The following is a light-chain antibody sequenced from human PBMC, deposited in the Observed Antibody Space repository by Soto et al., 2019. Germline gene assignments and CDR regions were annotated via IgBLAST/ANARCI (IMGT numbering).Light chain of an antibody. Sequence: SYELTQPPSVSASPGQTARITCSGDALPKQYAHWYQQKPGQAPVLVIYKDSERPSGIPERFSGSSSGTTVTLTISGVQAEDEADYYCQSVDSSGTYVFGTGTKLTVL. J-gene: IGLJ1*01. V-gene: IGLV3-25*03. CDR2: KDS. CDR3: QSVDSSGTYV. CDR1: ALPKQY.